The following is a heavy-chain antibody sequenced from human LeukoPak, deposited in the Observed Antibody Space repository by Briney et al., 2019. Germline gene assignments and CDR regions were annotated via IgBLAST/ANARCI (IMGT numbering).Heavy chain of an antibody. CDR1: GFTFSSYG. V-gene: IGHV3-48*01. D-gene: IGHD7-27*01. Sequence: PGGSLRLSCAASGFTFSSYGMNWVRQAPGKGLEWVSYISSPSSTLYYADSVKGRFTISRDNAKNSLYLQMNSLRAEDTAVYYCARATGVVDAFDIWGQGTMVTVSS. CDR2: ISSPSSTL. J-gene: IGHJ3*02. CDR3: ARATGVVDAFDI.